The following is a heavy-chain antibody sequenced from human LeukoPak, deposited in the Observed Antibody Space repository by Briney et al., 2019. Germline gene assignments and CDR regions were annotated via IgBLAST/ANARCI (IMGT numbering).Heavy chain of an antibody. CDR3: ARDFRD. Sequence: SGTLSLTCTVSGGSISSYYWTWIRQPAGKGLEWIGLIYTSGSTNYNPSLKSRVTISIDTSKNQLSLKLTSVTAADTAVYYCARDFRDWGQGTLVTVSS. CDR1: GGSISSYY. V-gene: IGHV4-4*07. D-gene: IGHD3-10*01. CDR2: IYTSGST. J-gene: IGHJ4*02.